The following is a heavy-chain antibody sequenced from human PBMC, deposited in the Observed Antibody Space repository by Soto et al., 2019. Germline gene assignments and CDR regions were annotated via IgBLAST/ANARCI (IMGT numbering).Heavy chain of an antibody. CDR3: ARDSSYDFWSGYYSYYYGMDV. J-gene: IGHJ6*02. CDR2: IYTSGST. CDR1: GGSISSYY. Sequence: WETLSLTCTVSGGSISSYYWSWIRQPAGKGLEWIGRIYTSGSTNYNPSLKSRVTMSVDTSKNQFSLKLSSVTAADTAVYYCARDSSYDFWSGYYSYYYGMDVWGQGTTVTVSS. D-gene: IGHD3-3*01. V-gene: IGHV4-4*07.